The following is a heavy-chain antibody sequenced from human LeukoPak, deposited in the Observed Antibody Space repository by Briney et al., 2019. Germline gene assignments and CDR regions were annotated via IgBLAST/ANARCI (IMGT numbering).Heavy chain of an antibody. CDR2: IKQDGTEK. CDR1: GFTFTTYW. V-gene: IGHV3-7*01. D-gene: IGHD2-15*01. CDR3: AKVRYCSGVNCYPDDN. J-gene: IGHJ4*02. Sequence: PGGSLRLSCAASGFTFTTYWMSWVRQAPGKGLEWVANIKQDGTEKYYVDSVKGRFTISRDNSKNTLYLEMSSLRAEDTAVYYCAKVRYCSGVNCYPDDNWGQGTLVTVSS.